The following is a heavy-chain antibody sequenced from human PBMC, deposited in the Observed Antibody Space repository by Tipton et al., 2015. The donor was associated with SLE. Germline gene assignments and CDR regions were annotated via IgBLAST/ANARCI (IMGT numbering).Heavy chain of an antibody. D-gene: IGHD2-15*01. Sequence: SLRLSCAASGFTFSSYGMHWVRQAPGKGLEWVAVIWYDGSNKYYADSVEGRFTISRDNSKNTLYLQMNSLRAEDTAVYYCAKLPGYCSGGSCYPDAFDIWGQGTMVTVSS. CDR1: GFTFSSYG. CDR2: IWYDGSNK. V-gene: IGHV3-33*06. J-gene: IGHJ3*02. CDR3: AKLPGYCSGGSCYPDAFDI.